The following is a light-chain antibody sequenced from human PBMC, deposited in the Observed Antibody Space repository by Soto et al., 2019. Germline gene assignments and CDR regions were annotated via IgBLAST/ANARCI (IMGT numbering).Light chain of an antibody. CDR3: QQYGSSPGT. J-gene: IGKJ1*01. CDR2: GAS. V-gene: IGKV3-20*01. CDR1: QSVSSSY. Sequence: EIVLTQSPGSLSLSPGERATLSCRASQSVSSSYLAWYQQKPGQAPSLLIYGASRRATGIPDRFSGSGSGTAFALTISRREPEDFAVYYCQQYGSSPGTFGQGTKVQIK.